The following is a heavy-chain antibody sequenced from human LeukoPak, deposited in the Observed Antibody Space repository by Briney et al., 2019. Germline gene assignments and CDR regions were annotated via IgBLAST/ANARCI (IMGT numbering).Heavy chain of an antibody. CDR3: ARDLDWNYADY. Sequence: SETLSLTCTVSGGSISSGGYYWSWIRQHPGKGLEWIGYIFYSGSTYYNPSLKSRVTISIDTSKNQFSLNLSSVTAADTAVYYCARDLDWNYADYWGQGTLVTVSS. J-gene: IGHJ4*02. D-gene: IGHD1-7*01. CDR1: GGSISSGGYY. V-gene: IGHV4-31*03. CDR2: IFYSGST.